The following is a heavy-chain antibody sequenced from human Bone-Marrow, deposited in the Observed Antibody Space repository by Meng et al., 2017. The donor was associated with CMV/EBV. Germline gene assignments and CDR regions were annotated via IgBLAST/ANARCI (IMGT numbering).Heavy chain of an antibody. CDR1: GYTFTSYY. CDR3: ARGPLPVNEYPKIVTYYYYGMDV. J-gene: IGHJ6*02. D-gene: IGHD2-2*01. Sequence: ASVKVSCKASGYTFTSYYMHWVRQAPGQGLEWMGIINPSGGSTSYAQKFQGRVTMTRDTSTSTVYMELSSLRSEDTAVYYCARGPLPVNEYPKIVTYYYYGMDVWGQGTTVTVSS. CDR2: INPSGGST. V-gene: IGHV1-46*01.